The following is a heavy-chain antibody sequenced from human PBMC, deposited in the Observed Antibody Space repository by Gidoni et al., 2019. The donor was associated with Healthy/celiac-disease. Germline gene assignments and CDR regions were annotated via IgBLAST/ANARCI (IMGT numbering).Heavy chain of an antibody. CDR1: GGSIRSGGYY. V-gene: IGHV4-31*03. D-gene: IGHD6-13*01. CDR3: ARSSSRGIPFDY. Sequence: QVQLQESGPGLVKPSQTLSLPCTVSGGSIRSGGYYWNWIRQHPGKGLEWIGYIYDSGSTNYNPSLKSRVTISVDTSKNQFSLNLTSMTAADTALYYCARSSSRGIPFDYWGQGTLVTVSS. CDR2: IYDSGST. J-gene: IGHJ4*02.